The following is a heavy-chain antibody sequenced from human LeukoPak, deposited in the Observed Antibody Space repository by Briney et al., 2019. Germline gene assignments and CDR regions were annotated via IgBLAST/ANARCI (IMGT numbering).Heavy chain of an antibody. CDR2: ISYDASHK. CDR1: GFTFSSYA. Sequence: GGSLRLSCSASGFTFSSYAMHWVRQAPGKGLEWLAVISYDASHKYYAASVKGLFTISRDNSRNTLCLQINSLRAEDSAVYYCARESYGDYYFDYWGQGTLVTVSS. D-gene: IGHD4-17*01. CDR3: ARESYGDYYFDY. V-gene: IGHV3-30*04. J-gene: IGHJ4*02.